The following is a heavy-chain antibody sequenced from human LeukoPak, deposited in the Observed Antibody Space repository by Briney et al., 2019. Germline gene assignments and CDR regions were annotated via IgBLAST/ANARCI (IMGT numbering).Heavy chain of an antibody. CDR1: GFTFSSYS. Sequence: SGGSLRLSCAASGFTFSSYSMNWVRQAPGKGLAWVSYISATSSYIYYADSVKGRFTISRDNAKNSLYLQMNSLRAEDTAMYYCASSRGYSGYDRGPFDYWGQGTLVTVSS. J-gene: IGHJ4*02. CDR3: ASSRGYSGYDRGPFDY. V-gene: IGHV3-21*01. D-gene: IGHD5-12*01. CDR2: ISATSSYI.